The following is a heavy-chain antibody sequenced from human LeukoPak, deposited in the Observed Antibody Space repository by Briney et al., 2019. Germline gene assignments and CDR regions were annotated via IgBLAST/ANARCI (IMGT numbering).Heavy chain of an antibody. J-gene: IGHJ5*02. D-gene: IGHD5-24*01. V-gene: IGHV4-39*07. Sequence: SETLSLTCTVSGGSISSSSYYWGWIRQPPGKGLEWIGSIYYSGNTYYNPSLKSRVAISVDTSKNQFSLKVSSVTAADTAVYYCARRRVEMTTITEYNWFDPWGQGTLVTVSS. CDR1: GGSISSSSYY. CDR3: ARRRVEMTTITEYNWFDP. CDR2: IYYSGNT.